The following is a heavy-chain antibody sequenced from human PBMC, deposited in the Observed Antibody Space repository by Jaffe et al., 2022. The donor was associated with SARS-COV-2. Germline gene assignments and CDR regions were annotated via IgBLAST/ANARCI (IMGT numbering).Heavy chain of an antibody. D-gene: IGHD5-12*01. CDR2: ISSSSSYI. CDR1: GFTFSSYS. CDR3: ARDALRWLQSNPV. V-gene: IGHV3-21*01. Sequence: EVQLVESGGGLVKPGGSLRLSCAASGFTFSSYSMNWVRQAPGKGLEWVSSISSSSSYIYYADSVKGRFTISRDNAKNSLYLQMNSLRAEDTAVYYCARDALRWLQSNPVWGQGTMVTVSS. J-gene: IGHJ3*01.